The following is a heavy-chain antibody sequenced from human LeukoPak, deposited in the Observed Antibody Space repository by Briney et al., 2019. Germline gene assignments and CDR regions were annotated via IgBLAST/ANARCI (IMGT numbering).Heavy chain of an antibody. V-gene: IGHV4-34*01. CDR1: GGSFSGYY. CDR2: INHSGST. D-gene: IGHD3-3*01. CDR3: ARLRFLEWLSGLPLFDP. Sequence: SKTLSLTCAVYGGSFSGYYWSWIRQPPGKGLEWIGEINHSGSTNYNPSLKSRVTISVDTSKNQFSLKLSSVTAADTAVYYCARLRFLEWLSGLPLFDPWGQGTLVTVSS. J-gene: IGHJ5*02.